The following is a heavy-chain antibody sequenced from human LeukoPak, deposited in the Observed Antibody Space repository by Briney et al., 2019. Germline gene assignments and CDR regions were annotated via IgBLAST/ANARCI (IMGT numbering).Heavy chain of an antibody. Sequence: SETLSLTCAVYGGSFSGYYWSWIRQPPGKGLEWIGEINHSGSTNYNPSLKSRVTISVDKSKNQFSLKLSSVTAADTAVYYCARVPGYDSPLYYFDYWGQGTLVTVSS. J-gene: IGHJ4*02. D-gene: IGHD3-22*01. CDR3: ARVPGYDSPLYYFDY. CDR1: GGSFSGYY. CDR2: INHSGST. V-gene: IGHV4-34*01.